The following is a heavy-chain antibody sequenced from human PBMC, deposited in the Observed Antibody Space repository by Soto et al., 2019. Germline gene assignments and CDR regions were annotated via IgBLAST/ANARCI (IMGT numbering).Heavy chain of an antibody. J-gene: IGHJ3*01. Sequence: QITLKESGPTLVQPTQTLTLTCTFSGFSRSTSGVGVGWIRQPPGTALEGLALIYWNDDTRYSPSLKSRLTITQDTAKHQGVLTMNYMDPVDPATSYCAPRGWELLGDAFDVWGQGTMVTVA. D-gene: IGHD1-26*01. CDR3: APRGWELLGDAFDV. CDR1: GFSRSTSGVG. CDR2: IYWNDDT. V-gene: IGHV2-5*01.